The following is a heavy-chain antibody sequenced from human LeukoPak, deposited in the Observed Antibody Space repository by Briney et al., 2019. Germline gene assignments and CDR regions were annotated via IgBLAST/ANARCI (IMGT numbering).Heavy chain of an antibody. CDR3: ARGAGYYYDSSGRDAFDI. D-gene: IGHD3-22*01. CDR1: GYTFTGYY. CDR2: INPNSGGT. J-gene: IGHJ3*02. V-gene: IGHV1-2*06. Sequence: ASVKVSCKASGYTFTGYYMHWVRQAPGQGLEWMGRINPNSGGTNYAQKFQGRVTMTMDTSISTAYMELSRLRSDDTAVYYCARGAGYYYDSSGRDAFDIWGQGTMVTVSS.